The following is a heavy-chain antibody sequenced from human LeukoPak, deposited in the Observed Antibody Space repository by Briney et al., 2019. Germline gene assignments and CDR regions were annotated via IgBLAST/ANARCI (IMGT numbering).Heavy chain of an antibody. CDR1: GGSMRSYY. J-gene: IGHJ4*02. CDR3: AREYCGSISCSFDY. V-gene: IGHV4-59*01. CDR2: IYYSGST. Sequence: PSETLSLTRTVSGGSMRSYYWTWIRQPPGKGLEWIGHIYYSGSTNYNPSLKSRVTISVDTSKNQFSLKLSSVTAADTAVYYCAREYCGSISCSFDYWGQGTLVTVSS. D-gene: IGHD2-2*01.